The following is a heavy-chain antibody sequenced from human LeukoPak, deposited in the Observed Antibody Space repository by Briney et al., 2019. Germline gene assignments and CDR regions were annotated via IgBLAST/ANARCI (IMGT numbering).Heavy chain of an antibody. CDR1: GFTFGDYA. CDR3: TRRGDIYEYFTGQSFPPFCL. CDR2: IRSKAYGGTT. Sequence: GGSLRLSCTASGFTFGDYAMSWVRQAPGKGLEWVGFIRSKAYGGTTEYAASVKGRFTISRDDSKSIAYLQMNSLKTEDTAVYFFTRRGDIYEYFTGQSFPPFCLWGQGTLVTVSS. J-gene: IGHJ4*02. V-gene: IGHV3-49*04. D-gene: IGHD2-15*01.